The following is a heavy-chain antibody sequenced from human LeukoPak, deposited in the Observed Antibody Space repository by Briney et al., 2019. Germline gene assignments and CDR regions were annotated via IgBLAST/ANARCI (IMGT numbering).Heavy chain of an antibody. Sequence: GGSLRLSCAASGFTFSNAWMSWVRQAPGKGLEWVGRIKSKTDGGTTDYAAPVKGRFTISRDDSKNTLYLQMNSLKTEDTAVYYCTASPGRKHVDGPVRGVIIPFDYWGQGTLVTVSS. J-gene: IGHJ4*02. V-gene: IGHV3-15*01. CDR2: IKSKTDGGTT. CDR1: GFTFSNAW. CDR3: TASPGRKHVDGPVRGVIIPFDY. D-gene: IGHD3-10*01.